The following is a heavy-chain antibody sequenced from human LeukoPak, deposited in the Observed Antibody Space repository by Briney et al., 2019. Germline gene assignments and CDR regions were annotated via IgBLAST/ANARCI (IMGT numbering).Heavy chain of an antibody. CDR3: ARGGTIFGVVISRGATFDY. V-gene: IGHV1-18*01. Sequence: ASVKVSCKASGYTFTSYGISWVRQAPGQGLEWMGWISAYNGNTNYAQKLQGRVTMTTDTSTSTAYMELRSLRSDDTAVYYCARGGTIFGVVISRGATFDYWGQGTLVTVSS. D-gene: IGHD3-3*01. J-gene: IGHJ4*02. CDR1: GYTFTSYG. CDR2: ISAYNGNT.